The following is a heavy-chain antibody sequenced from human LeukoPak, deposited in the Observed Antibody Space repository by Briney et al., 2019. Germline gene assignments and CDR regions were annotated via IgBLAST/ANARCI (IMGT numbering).Heavy chain of an antibody. Sequence: GGSLRLSCAASGFTFSSYGMHWVRQAPGKGLEWVAFIRYDGGNKYYADSVKGRFTISRDNSKNTLYLQMNSLRAEDTAVYYCAKDRTRIAVAGTGYFDYWGQGTLVTVSS. V-gene: IGHV3-30*02. CDR3: AKDRTRIAVAGTGYFDY. CDR1: GFTFSSYG. CDR2: IRYDGGNK. J-gene: IGHJ4*02. D-gene: IGHD6-19*01.